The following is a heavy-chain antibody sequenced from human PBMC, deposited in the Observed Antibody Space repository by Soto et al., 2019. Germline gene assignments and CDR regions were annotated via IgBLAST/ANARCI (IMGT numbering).Heavy chain of an antibody. J-gene: IGHJ4*02. Sequence: ASVKVSCKVSGYTLTELSMHWVRQAPGKGLEWMGGFDPEDGETIYAQKFQGRVTMTEETSTDTAYMELSSLRSEDTAVYYCATGQGIWGSFRFDYWGQGTLVTVSS. CDR3: ATGQGIWGSFRFDY. V-gene: IGHV1-24*01. D-gene: IGHD3-16*01. CDR1: GYTLTELS. CDR2: FDPEDGET.